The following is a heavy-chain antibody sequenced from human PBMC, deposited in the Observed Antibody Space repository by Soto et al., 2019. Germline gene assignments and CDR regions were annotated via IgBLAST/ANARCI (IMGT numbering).Heavy chain of an antibody. CDR2: IKSKTDGGTT. J-gene: IGHJ4*02. Sequence: EVQLVESGGGLVKPGGSLRLSCVASGFTFSNAWTSWVRQAPGKGLEWVGRIKSKTDGGTTDYAAPVKGRFTISRDDSKNTLYLQMNSLKTEDTAVYYCTTGLASDDFDYWGQGTLVTVSS. CDR3: TTGLASDDFDY. V-gene: IGHV3-15*01. D-gene: IGHD6-19*01. CDR1: GFTFSNAW.